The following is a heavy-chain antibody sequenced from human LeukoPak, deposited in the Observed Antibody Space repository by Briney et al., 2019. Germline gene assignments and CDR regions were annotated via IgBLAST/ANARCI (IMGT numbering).Heavy chain of an antibody. CDR1: GITLSNYG. CDR2: ISDSGGRT. CDR3: AKRGVVIRVILVGFHKEAYYFDS. J-gene: IGHJ4*02. D-gene: IGHD3-22*01. Sequence: GGSLRLSCAVSGITLSNYGMSWVRQAPGKGLEWVAGISDSGGRTNYADSVKGRFTISRDKPKNTLYLQMNSLRAEDTAVYFCAKRGVVIRVILVGFHKEAYYFDSWGQGALVTVSS. V-gene: IGHV3-23*01.